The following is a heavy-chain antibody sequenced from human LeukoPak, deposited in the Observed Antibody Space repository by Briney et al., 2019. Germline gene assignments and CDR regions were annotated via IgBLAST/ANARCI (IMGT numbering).Heavy chain of an antibody. Sequence: GESLKISCKSSGYSFTSYWIGWVRQMPGKGLEWMGIIYPGDSDTRYSPSFQGQVTISADKSISTAYLQWSSLKASDTAMYYCARRYYYDSSGYWAFDIWGQGTMVTVSS. J-gene: IGHJ3*02. CDR1: GYSFTSYW. CDR3: ARRYYYDSSGYWAFDI. CDR2: IYPGDSDT. V-gene: IGHV5-51*01. D-gene: IGHD3-22*01.